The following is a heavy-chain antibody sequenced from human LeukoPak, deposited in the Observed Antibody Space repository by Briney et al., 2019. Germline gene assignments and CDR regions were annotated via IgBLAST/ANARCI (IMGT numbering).Heavy chain of an antibody. CDR2: ISSSSSYI. CDR3: ARDILYYYDSSHGAVDI. J-gene: IGHJ3*02. Sequence: GGSLRLSCAASGFTFSSYSMNWVRQAPGKGLEWVSSISSSSSYIYYADSVKGRFTISRDNAKNSLYLQMNSLRAEDTAVYYCARDILYYYDSSHGAVDIWGQGTMVTVSS. V-gene: IGHV3-21*01. CDR1: GFTFSSYS. D-gene: IGHD3-22*01.